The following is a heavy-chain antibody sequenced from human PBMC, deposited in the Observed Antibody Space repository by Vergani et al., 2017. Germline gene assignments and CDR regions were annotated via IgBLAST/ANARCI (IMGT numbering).Heavy chain of an antibody. CDR1: GFPFSHYS. V-gene: IGHV3-21*04. D-gene: IGHD3-22*01. J-gene: IGHJ4*02. Sequence: EVQLLESGGGLAQPGGSLSLSCVASGFPFSHYSMNWVRQAPGKGLEWVSFISGNNDDVYYADSVKGRFTISRDNAKNSLYLDMSSLRAEDTAVYYCAKDNVPGYYDSSGYCDYWGQGTLVTVSS. CDR2: ISGNNDDV. CDR3: AKDNVPGYYDSSGYCDY.